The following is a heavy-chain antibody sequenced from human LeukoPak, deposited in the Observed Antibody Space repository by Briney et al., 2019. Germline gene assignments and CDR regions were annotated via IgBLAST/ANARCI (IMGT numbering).Heavy chain of an antibody. V-gene: IGHV4-30-4*01. CDR3: AREGVGRGDFDY. CDR2: IYYSGST. J-gene: IGHJ4*02. Sequence: SETLSLTRTVSGGSINSGDYYWSWIRQPPGKGLEWIGYIYYSGSTYYNPSLKSRVTVSVDTSKNQFSLKLSSVTAADTAVYYCAREGVGRGDFDYWGQGTLVTVSS. CDR1: GGSINSGDYY. D-gene: IGHD3-10*01.